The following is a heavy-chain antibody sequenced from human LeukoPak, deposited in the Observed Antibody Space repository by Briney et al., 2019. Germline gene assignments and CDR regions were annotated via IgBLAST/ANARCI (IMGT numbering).Heavy chain of an antibody. D-gene: IGHD7-27*01. V-gene: IGHV5-51*01. CDR1: GYSFTNYW. CDR3: ARRELGILYYFDY. CDR2: IYPSDSDT. J-gene: IGHJ4*02. Sequence: GESLKISCKGSGYSFTNYWIGWVRQMPGKGLEWMGIIYPSDSDTTYSPSFQGQVTISADKSISTAYLQWSSLKASDTAMYYCARRELGILYYFDYWGQGTLVTISS.